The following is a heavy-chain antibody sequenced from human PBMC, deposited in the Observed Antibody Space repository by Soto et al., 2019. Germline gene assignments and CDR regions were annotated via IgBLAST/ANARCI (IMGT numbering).Heavy chain of an antibody. Sequence: PVKVYCQASGYTFSSYAISWVRQAPGQGLEWMGGIIPIYGTANYAQKFQGRVTITADESTSTAYMELRSLRSDDTAVYYCARDRNVLRYFDWLFIGSYYYYYMDVWGKGTTVTVSS. V-gene: IGHV1-69*13. CDR1: GYTFSSYA. D-gene: IGHD3-9*01. J-gene: IGHJ6*03. CDR3: ARDRNVLRYFDWLFIGSYYYYYMDV. CDR2: IIPIYGTA.